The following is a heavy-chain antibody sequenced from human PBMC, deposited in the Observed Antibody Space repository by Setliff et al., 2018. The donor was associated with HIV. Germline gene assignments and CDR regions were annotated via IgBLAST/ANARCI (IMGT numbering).Heavy chain of an antibody. Sequence: PSETLSLTCAVYGGSFSGYYWSWIRQPPGKGLEWIGEIKHSGSTNYNQSLKSRVTISVDTSNNQFSLKLNSVTAEDTAVYYCARADRYCSSTSCYGIGLDYWVQGTLVTVSS. CDR3: ARADRYCSSTSCYGIGLDY. CDR1: GGSFSGYY. V-gene: IGHV4-34*01. J-gene: IGHJ4*02. D-gene: IGHD2-2*01. CDR2: IKHSGST.